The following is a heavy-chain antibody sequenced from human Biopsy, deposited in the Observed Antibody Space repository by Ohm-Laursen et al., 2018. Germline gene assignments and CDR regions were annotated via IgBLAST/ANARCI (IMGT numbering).Heavy chain of an antibody. CDR2: IWYDGSRQ. CDR1: GFTFSSYG. J-gene: IGHJ6*02. Sequence: SLRLSCAASGFTFSSYGMHWVRQAPGKGLEWVAVIWYDGSRQYYADSVKGRFTVSRDNSKNTLYLQMNSLRAEDTAVYYCARDGAAGYGLDVWGQGTTVTVSS. V-gene: IGHV3-33*01. D-gene: IGHD6-25*01. CDR3: ARDGAAGYGLDV.